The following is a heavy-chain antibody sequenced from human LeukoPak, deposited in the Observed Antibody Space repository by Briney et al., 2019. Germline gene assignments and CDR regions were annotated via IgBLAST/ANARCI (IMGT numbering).Heavy chain of an antibody. D-gene: IGHD2-15*01. V-gene: IGHV3-23*01. CDR3: AKNGDRGAYCTGGTCYPYFYYYMDV. J-gene: IGHJ6*03. CDR1: GFTFSSYG. CDR2: ISGSGGST. Sequence: GETLRLSCAASGFTFSSYGMSWVRQAPGKGLEWVSAISGSGGSTYYADSVKGRFTISRDNSKNTLYLQMNSLRAEDTAIYYCAKNGDRGAYCTGGTCYPYFYYYMDVWGKGTTVTI.